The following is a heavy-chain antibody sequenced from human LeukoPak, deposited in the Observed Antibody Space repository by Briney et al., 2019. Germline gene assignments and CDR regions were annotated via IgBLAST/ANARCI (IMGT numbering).Heavy chain of an antibody. J-gene: IGHJ6*02. CDR1: GSAFSRSW. CDR3: ASDGAYALAV. V-gene: IGHV3-74*01. CDR2: IISDATTA. D-gene: IGHD1-26*01. Sequence: GGSLRLSCAASGSAFSRSWIHWVRQAPGKGLVWVSHIISDATTATYADSVRGRFTISRDNAKNTVSLQMNSLRAEDTAVYYCASDGAYALAVWGQGTTVTVSS.